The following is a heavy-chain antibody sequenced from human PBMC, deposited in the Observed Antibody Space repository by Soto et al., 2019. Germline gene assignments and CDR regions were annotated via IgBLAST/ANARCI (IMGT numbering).Heavy chain of an antibody. V-gene: IGHV4-59*08. Sequence: QVQLQESGPGLVKPSETLSLTCTVSGGSISSYYWSWIRQPPGKGLEWIGYIYYSGSTNYNPSLKSRVTISVDTSKNQCSLKLNSVTAADTAVYYCARRYGVAFDIWGQGTMVTVSS. D-gene: IGHD3-10*01. CDR3: ARRYGVAFDI. CDR1: GGSISSYY. J-gene: IGHJ3*02. CDR2: IYYSGST.